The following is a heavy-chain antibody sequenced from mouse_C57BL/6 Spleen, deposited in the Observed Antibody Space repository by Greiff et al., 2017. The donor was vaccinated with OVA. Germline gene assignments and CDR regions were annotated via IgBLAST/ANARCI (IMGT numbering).Heavy chain of an antibody. CDR2: ISDGGSYT. CDR3: AREGLSAMDY. Sequence: EVQVVESGGGLVKPGGSLKLSCAASGFTFSSYAMSWVRQTPEKRLEWVATISDGGSYTYYPDNVKGRSTISRDNAKNNLYLQMSHLKSEDTAMYYCAREGLSAMDYWGKGTSVTVSS. J-gene: IGHJ4*01. CDR1: GFTFSSYA. V-gene: IGHV5-4*01. D-gene: IGHD1-3*01.